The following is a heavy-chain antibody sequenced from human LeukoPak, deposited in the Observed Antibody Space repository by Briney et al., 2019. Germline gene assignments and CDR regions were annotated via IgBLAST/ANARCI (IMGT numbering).Heavy chain of an antibody. CDR1: GCTFTDYH. J-gene: IGHJ5*02. D-gene: IGHD6-19*01. Sequence: ASVKVSCKTSGCTFTDYHMHWVRQAPGQGLEWMGIINPSGGSTTYAEKFQGRVIMTRDTSTSTVYMELTSLRSEDTAVYYCARDSLRTAIAMAGGNWFDPWGQGTLVTVSS. CDR2: INPSGGST. CDR3: ARDSLRTAIAMAGGNWFDP. V-gene: IGHV1-46*01.